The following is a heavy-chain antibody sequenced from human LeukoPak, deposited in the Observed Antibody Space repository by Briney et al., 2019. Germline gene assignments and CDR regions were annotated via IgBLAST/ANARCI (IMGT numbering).Heavy chain of an antibody. V-gene: IGHV4-61*02. CDR2: IYTCGST. Sequence: SETLSLTCTVSGGSISSGSYYWSWIRQPAGKGLEWIGRIYTCGSTNYNPSLKSRVTISVDTSKNQFSLKLSSVTAADTAVYYCARDYSSSFEGGWFDPWGQGTLVTVSS. J-gene: IGHJ5*02. CDR3: ARDYSSSFEGGWFDP. D-gene: IGHD6-6*01. CDR1: GGSISSGSYY.